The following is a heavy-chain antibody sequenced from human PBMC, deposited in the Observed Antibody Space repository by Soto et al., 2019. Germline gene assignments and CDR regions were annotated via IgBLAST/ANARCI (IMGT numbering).Heavy chain of an antibody. CDR1: GFSLSTSGMC. CDR3: ARSYAFWSGYYPQTTARWFDP. Sequence: SGPTLVNPTHTLTLTCTFSGFSLSTSGMCVSWIRQPPGKALEWLALIDWDDDKYYSTSLKTRLTISKDTSKNQVVLTMTNMDPVDTATYYCARSYAFWSGYYPQTTARWFDPWGQGTLVTVSS. D-gene: IGHD3-3*01. V-gene: IGHV2-70*01. J-gene: IGHJ5*02. CDR2: IDWDDDK.